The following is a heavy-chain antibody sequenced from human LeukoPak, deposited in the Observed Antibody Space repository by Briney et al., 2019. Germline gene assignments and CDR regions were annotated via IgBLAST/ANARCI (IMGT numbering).Heavy chain of an antibody. Sequence: GGSLRLSCAASGFTFSSYSMNWVRQAPGKGLEWASSISSSSSYIYYADSVKGRFTISRDNAKNSLYLQMNSLRAGDTAAYYCARYSGYEGVNWFDPWGQGTLVTVSS. D-gene: IGHD5-12*01. CDR2: ISSSSSYI. CDR3: ARYSGYEGVNWFDP. V-gene: IGHV3-21*01. CDR1: GFTFSSYS. J-gene: IGHJ5*02.